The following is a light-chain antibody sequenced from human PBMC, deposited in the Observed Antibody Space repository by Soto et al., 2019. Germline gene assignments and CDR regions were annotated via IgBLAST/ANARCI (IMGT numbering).Light chain of an antibody. CDR2: AAS. Sequence: DVQMTQSPSSLSASVGDRVTITCRASQDINSWLAWYQQKPGQAPKSLIYAASSLQTGAPSRCSGSESGIDFTLTIRNLQPEDSATYYCQQYNVYPLTFGRGTKVEIK. CDR3: QQYNVYPLT. CDR1: QDINSW. J-gene: IGKJ4*01. V-gene: IGKV1D-16*01.